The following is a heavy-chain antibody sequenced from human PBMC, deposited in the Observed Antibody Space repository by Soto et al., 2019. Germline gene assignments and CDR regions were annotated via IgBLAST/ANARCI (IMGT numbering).Heavy chain of an antibody. CDR1: GFTFSSFG. V-gene: IGHV3-33*01. Sequence: LRLSCAASGFTFSSFGMHWVRQAPGKGLEWVAVIWYDGNNKYYADSVKGRFTISRDNSKNTLYLQMNSLRAEDTAVFYCARLGSGWSVDYWGQGTLVTVSS. J-gene: IGHJ4*02. D-gene: IGHD6-19*01. CDR3: ARLGSGWSVDY. CDR2: IWYDGNNK.